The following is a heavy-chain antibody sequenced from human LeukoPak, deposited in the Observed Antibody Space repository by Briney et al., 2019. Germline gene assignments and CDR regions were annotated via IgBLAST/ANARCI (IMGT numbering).Heavy chain of an antibody. CDR2: IIPIFGTA. CDR3: AKALEYGGDGY. D-gene: IGHD4-23*01. CDR1: GGTFSSYA. Sequence: AASVKVSCKASGGTFSSYAISWVRQAPGQGLEWMGRIIPIFGTANYAQKFQGRVTITTDESTSTAYMELNSLRAEDTALYYCAKALEYGGDGYWGQGTLVTVSS. V-gene: IGHV1-69*05. J-gene: IGHJ4*02.